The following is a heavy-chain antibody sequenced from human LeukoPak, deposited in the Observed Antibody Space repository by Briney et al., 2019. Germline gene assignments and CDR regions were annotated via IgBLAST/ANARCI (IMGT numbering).Heavy chain of an antibody. Sequence: PGGSLRLSCAASGFTFSGSAMHWVRQASGNGLEWVGRIRSKANSYATAYAASVKGRFTISRDDSKNTAYLQMNSLKTEDTTVYCCTRLRWGEGCSFDYWGQGTLVTVSS. CDR3: TRLRWGEGCSFDY. J-gene: IGHJ4*02. D-gene: IGHD4-23*01. V-gene: IGHV3-73*01. CDR1: GFTFSGSA. CDR2: IRSKANSYAT.